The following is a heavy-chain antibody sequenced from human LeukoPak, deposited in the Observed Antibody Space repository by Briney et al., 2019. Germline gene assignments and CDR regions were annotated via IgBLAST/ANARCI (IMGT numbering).Heavy chain of an antibody. Sequence: GGSLRLSCAASGFSFSSYWMHWVRQAPGDGTVWVARTNRDGSSTAYADSVKGRFTISKDNAKNTLYLLMNSLRAEDTAVYYCARDSVEWYIFDYWGQGTLVTVSS. J-gene: IGHJ4*02. CDR1: GFSFSSYW. CDR3: ARDSVEWYIFDY. D-gene: IGHD3-3*01. CDR2: TNRDGSST. V-gene: IGHV3-74*01.